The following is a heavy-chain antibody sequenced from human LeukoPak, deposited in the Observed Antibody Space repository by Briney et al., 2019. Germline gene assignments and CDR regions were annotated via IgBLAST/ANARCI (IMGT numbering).Heavy chain of an antibody. V-gene: IGHV4-59*01. CDR2: IFDSGTT. Sequence: SESLSLTCTVSGGSISSYYWTWIRQPPGKGLEWLGYIFDSGTTNYNPSLKSRITISVDTSKNQFSLKMSSVTAADTAVYYCGRIIPLVATIVDWGQGTLVIVSS. CDR3: GRIIPLVATIVD. J-gene: IGHJ4*02. CDR1: GGSISSYY. D-gene: IGHD5-12*01.